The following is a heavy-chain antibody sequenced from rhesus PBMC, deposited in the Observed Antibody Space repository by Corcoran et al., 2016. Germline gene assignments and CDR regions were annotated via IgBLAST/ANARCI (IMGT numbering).Heavy chain of an antibody. CDR2: IYGSGGGT. CDR3: ARGPYKEQLAHDAFDF. CDR1: GGSISDDYY. Sequence: QVQLQESGPGLVKPSETLSLTCAVSGGSISDDYYWSWIRQPPGKGLEWSGYIYGSGGGTNYNPSLKNRVTISIDTSKNQFSLKLSSVTAADTAVYYCARGPYKEQLAHDAFDFWGQGLRVTVSS. J-gene: IGHJ3*01. V-gene: IGHV4-106*01. D-gene: IGHD6-13*01.